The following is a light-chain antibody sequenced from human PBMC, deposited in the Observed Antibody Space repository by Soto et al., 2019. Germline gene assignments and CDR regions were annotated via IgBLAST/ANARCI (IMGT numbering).Light chain of an antibody. V-gene: IGLV2-8*01. CDR1: SSDVGGYDY. J-gene: IGLJ3*02. CDR3: SSYGGSNNLV. Sequence: QSALTQPPSASGSPGQSVTISCTGTSSDVGGYDYVSWYQQHPGKAPKLIIFEVNKWPSGVPDRFSGSKSGNTASLTVSGLQAEDEADYYGSSYGGSNNLVFGGGTKLTVL. CDR2: EVN.